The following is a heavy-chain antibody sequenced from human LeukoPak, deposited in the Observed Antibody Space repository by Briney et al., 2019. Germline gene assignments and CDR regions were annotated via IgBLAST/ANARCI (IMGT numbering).Heavy chain of an antibody. CDR2: IRYDGSNK. J-gene: IGHJ4*02. V-gene: IGHV3-30*02. CDR1: GFTFSSYG. Sequence: GGSLRLSCAVSGFTFSSYGMHWVRQAPGKGLEWVAFIRYDGSNKYYAEFVKGRFTISRDNSKNTLYLQMNSLRAEDTAVYYCAKDQETYYYGSGSYYGAYDYWGQGTLVTVSS. D-gene: IGHD3-10*01. CDR3: AKDQETYYYGSGSYYGAYDY.